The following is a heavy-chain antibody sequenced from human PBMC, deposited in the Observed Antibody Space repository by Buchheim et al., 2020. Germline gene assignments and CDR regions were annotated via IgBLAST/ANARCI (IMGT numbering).Heavy chain of an antibody. CDR2: ISSSSSYI. CDR1: GFTFSSYS. Sequence: EVQLVESGGGLVKPGGSLRLSCAASGFTFSSYSMNWVRQAPGKGLEWVSSISSSSSYIYYADSVKGRFTISRDNAKNSLYLQMNSLRAEDTAVYYCARDEVRSGGYFAYYYYGMDVWGQGTT. CDR3: ARDEVRSGGYFAYYYYGMDV. V-gene: IGHV3-21*01. J-gene: IGHJ6*02. D-gene: IGHD3-22*01.